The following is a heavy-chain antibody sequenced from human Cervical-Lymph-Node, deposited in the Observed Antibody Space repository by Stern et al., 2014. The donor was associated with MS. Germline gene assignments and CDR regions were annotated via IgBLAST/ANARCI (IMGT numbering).Heavy chain of an antibody. V-gene: IGHV3-53*01. CDR3: ARVVNRETHFDY. CDR2: IYSVGST. CDR1: GFTFSKNY. J-gene: IGHJ4*02. Sequence: MPLVQSGGGLIQPGGSLRLSCAASGFTFSKNYMSWVRQAPGKGLEWVSSIYSVGSTYYADSVQGRFVISRDNSKNTLFLQMNSLRAEDTAVYYCARVVNRETHFDYWGQGTLVTVSS. D-gene: IGHD1-14*01.